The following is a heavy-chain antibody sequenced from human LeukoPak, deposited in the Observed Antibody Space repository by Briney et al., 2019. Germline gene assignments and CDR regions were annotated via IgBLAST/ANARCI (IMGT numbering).Heavy chain of an antibody. CDR2: INAGNGNT. J-gene: IGHJ4*02. D-gene: IGHD3-22*01. CDR1: GYTFTSYA. CDR3: ARAENYYDSSGQRDY. V-gene: IGHV1-3*01. Sequence: GASVKVSCKASGYTFTSYAMHWVRQAPGQRLEWMGWINAGNGNTKYSQKFQGRVTITRDTSASTAYMELSSLRSEDTAVYYCARAENYYDSSGQRDYWGQGTLVTVSS.